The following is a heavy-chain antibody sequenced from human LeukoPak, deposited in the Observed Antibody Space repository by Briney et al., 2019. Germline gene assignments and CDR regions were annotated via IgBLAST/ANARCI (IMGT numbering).Heavy chain of an antibody. CDR1: GGTFSSYA. V-gene: IGHV1-69*13. J-gene: IGHJ5*02. Sequence: SVKVSCKASGGTFSSYAISWVRQAPGQGLEWMGGIIPILGTANYAQKFQGRVTITADESTSTAYMELSSLRSEDTAVYYCARERGYSYGSNWFDPWGQGTLVTVSS. CDR3: ARERGYSYGSNWFDP. D-gene: IGHD5-18*01. CDR2: IIPILGTA.